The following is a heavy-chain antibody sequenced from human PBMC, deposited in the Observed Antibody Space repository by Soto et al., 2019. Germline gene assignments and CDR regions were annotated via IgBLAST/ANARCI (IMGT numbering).Heavy chain of an antibody. CDR3: ARDPMVRGPMKGYYYGMDV. D-gene: IGHD3-10*01. CDR1: GYTFTGYY. CDR2: INPNSGGT. V-gene: IGHV1-2*02. J-gene: IGHJ6*02. Sequence: ASVKVSCKASGYTFTGYYMHWVRQAPGQGLEWMGWINPNSGGTNYAQKFQGRVTMTRDTSISTAYMELSRLTSDDTAVYYCARDPMVRGPMKGYYYGMDVWGQGTTVTVSS.